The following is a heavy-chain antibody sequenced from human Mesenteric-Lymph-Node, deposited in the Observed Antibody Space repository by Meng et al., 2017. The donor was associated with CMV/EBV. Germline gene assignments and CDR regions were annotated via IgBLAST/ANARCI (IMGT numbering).Heavy chain of an antibody. CDR3: ARDGSSWPFDY. V-gene: IGHV3-66*01. Sequence: GESLKISCAASGFTVSSNYMSWVRQAPGKGLEWVSVIYSGGSTYYADSVKGRFTISRDNAKNSLYLQMNSLRAEDTAVYYCARDGSSWPFDYWGQGTLVTVSS. CDR2: IYSGGST. D-gene: IGHD6-13*01. CDR1: GFTVSSNY. J-gene: IGHJ4*02.